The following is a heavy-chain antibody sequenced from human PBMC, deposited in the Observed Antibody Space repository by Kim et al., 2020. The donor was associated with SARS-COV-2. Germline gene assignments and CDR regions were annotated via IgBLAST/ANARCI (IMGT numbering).Heavy chain of an antibody. Sequence: ASVKVSCKASGYTFTSYYMHWVRQAPGQGLEWMGIINPSGGSTSYAQKFQGRVTMTRDTSTSTVYMELSSLRSEDTAVYYCARDQEAYYYDSSGYYSSWFDPWGQGTLVTVSS. V-gene: IGHV1-46*01. CDR3: ARDQEAYYYDSSGYYSSWFDP. CDR1: GYTFTSYY. CDR2: INPSGGST. D-gene: IGHD3-22*01. J-gene: IGHJ5*02.